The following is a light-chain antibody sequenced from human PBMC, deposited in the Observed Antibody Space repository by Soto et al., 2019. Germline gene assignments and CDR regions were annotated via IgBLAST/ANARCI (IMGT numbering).Light chain of an antibody. J-gene: IGKJ1*01. CDR1: QSVFNRSNNKNY. Sequence: DIVLTQSPDSLAGSLGERSTINWKSRQSVFNRSNNKNYLAWYQQKPGTAPKVLIYHASNLQSGVPSRFSGSGSGTEFTLTISSLQPDDFATYYCQQYNSYWGTFGQGTKVDIK. V-gene: IGKV4-1*01. CDR2: HAS. CDR3: QQYNSYWGT.